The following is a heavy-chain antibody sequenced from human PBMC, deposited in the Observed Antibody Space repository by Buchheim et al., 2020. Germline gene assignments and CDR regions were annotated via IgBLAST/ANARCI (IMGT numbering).Heavy chain of an antibody. V-gene: IGHV3-30-3*01. Sequence: QVQLVESGGGVVQPGRSLRLSCAASGFTFSSYAMHWVRQAPGKGLEWVAVISYDGSNKYYEDSVKGRFTISRDNSKNKLYLQMNSLRAEDTAVYYCASDTMVRGVTIPLDYWGQGTL. CDR1: GFTFSSYA. CDR3: ASDTMVRGVTIPLDY. CDR2: ISYDGSNK. J-gene: IGHJ4*02. D-gene: IGHD3-10*01.